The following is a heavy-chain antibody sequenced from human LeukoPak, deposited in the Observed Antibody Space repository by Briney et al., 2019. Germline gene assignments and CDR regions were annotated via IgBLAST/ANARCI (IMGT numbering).Heavy chain of an antibody. D-gene: IGHD3-10*01. V-gene: IGHV3-15*01. J-gene: IGHJ4*02. CDR2: IQRTSEGGTT. Sequence: GGSLRLSCAASGLDFNKAWMSWVRQVPGKGLEWVGRIQRTSEGGTTDYAALVKGRFTISRDDPKNTLFLQMSSLKIEDTAVYYCTTDWFFYWGQGTLVTVSS. CDR3: TTDWFFY. CDR1: GLDFNKAW.